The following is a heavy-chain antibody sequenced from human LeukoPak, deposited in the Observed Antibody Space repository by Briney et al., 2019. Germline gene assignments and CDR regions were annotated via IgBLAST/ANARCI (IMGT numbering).Heavy chain of an antibody. D-gene: IGHD6-25*01. CDR1: GYTFTSYD. V-gene: IGHV1-8*01. CDR2: MNPNSGNT. Sequence: APVKVSCKASGYTFTSYDINWVRQATGQGLEWMGWMNPNSGNTGYAQKFQGRVNMTRNTSISTAYMELSSLRSEDTAVYYCARGFAASDAFDIWGQGTMVTVSS. J-gene: IGHJ3*02. CDR3: ARGFAASDAFDI.